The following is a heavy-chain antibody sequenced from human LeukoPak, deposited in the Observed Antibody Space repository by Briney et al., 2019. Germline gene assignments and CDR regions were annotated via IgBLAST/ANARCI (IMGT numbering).Heavy chain of an antibody. Sequence: PSETLSLTCTVSGGSISSGGYFWSWIRQHPGKGLEWIGYIYYSGSTYYNPSLKSRVTISVDTSKNQFSLKLSSVTAADTAVYYCARCVDYGMDVWGQGTTVTVSS. CDR3: ARCVDYGMDV. CDR1: GGSISSGGYF. CDR2: IYYSGST. V-gene: IGHV4-31*03. J-gene: IGHJ6*02.